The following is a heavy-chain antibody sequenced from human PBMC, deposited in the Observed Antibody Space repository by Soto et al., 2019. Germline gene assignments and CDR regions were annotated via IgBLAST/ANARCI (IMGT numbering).Heavy chain of an antibody. CDR3: SRHLFSGTISKGNLFAP. J-gene: IGHJ5*02. V-gene: IGHV4-39*01. Sequence: PSETLSLTCSVSGGSISSSNYYWGWIRQSQGKGLEWIASVDHGGHSYYNPSLRSRVTVSVDTSKNQFSLKVTSVTAADTAIYYCSRHLFSGTISKGNLFAPWGKGTLVTVS. D-gene: IGHD1-26*01. CDR2: VDHGGHS. CDR1: GGSISSSNYY.